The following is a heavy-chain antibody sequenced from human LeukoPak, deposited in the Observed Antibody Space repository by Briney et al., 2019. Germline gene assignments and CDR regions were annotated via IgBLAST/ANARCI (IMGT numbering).Heavy chain of an antibody. J-gene: IGHJ3*02. CDR3: ARGQRHSSSWYGPDAFDI. V-gene: IGHV3-53*01. Sequence: PGGSLRLSCAASGFTFSSYWMSWVRQAPGKGLEWVSAIYSGGSTYYADSVKGRFTISRDNSKNTLYLQMNSLRAEDTAVYYCARGQRHSSSWYGPDAFDIWGQGTMVTVSS. CDR2: IYSGGST. D-gene: IGHD6-13*01. CDR1: GFTFSSYW.